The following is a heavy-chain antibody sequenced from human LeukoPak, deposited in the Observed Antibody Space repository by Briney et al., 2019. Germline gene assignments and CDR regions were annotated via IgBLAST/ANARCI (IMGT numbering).Heavy chain of an antibody. CDR1: GYSFNDYY. CDR3: ARDTCDGVTCYNWFDP. D-gene: IGHD4-17*01. V-gene: IGHV1-2*02. Sequence: GASVKVSCKASGYSFNDYYIHWARQAPGQGLEWVGWINPNRGGTSYAQKFQGRVTMTRDTSITTAYMELSSLRSDDTAMYYCARDTCDGVTCYNWFDPWGQGTLVTVSS. J-gene: IGHJ5*02. CDR2: INPNRGGT.